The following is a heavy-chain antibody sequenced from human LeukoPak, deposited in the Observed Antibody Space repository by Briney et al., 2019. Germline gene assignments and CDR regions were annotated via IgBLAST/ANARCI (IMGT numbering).Heavy chain of an antibody. CDR3: ARDRNGGSFDY. CDR2: LIVGNGNQ. Sequence: GGSLRLSCAASGFVFSSYSMNWARQAPGKGLEGVSFLIVGNGNQHYADSVKGRFTISRDDAKNSLYLQMNSLRAEDTAVYYCARDRNGGSFDYWGQGTLVTVSS. V-gene: IGHV3-48*01. J-gene: IGHJ4*02. D-gene: IGHD4-23*01. CDR1: GFVFSSYS.